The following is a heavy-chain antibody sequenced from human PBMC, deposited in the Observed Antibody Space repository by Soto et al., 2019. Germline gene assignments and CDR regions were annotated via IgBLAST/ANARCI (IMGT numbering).Heavy chain of an antibody. D-gene: IGHD6-19*01. V-gene: IGHV3-21*01. Sequence: GGSLRLSCAASGFTFSRHSMTWVRQAPGKGLEWVATISSSSDYIYYADSVKGRFTISRDNAKNSLYLQMNSLRAEDTAFYYCARVSGGWPDYWGQGTLVTVSS. CDR3: ARVSGGWPDY. J-gene: IGHJ4*02. CDR2: ISSSSDYI. CDR1: GFTFSRHS.